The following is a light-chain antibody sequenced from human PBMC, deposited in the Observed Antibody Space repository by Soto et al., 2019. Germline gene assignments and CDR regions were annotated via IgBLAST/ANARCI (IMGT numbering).Light chain of an antibody. CDR1: ERLSSVY. CDR2: GAS. J-gene: IGKJ5*01. Sequence: EIVLTQSPGTLSLSPGARATLSCRASERLSSVYLAWYQQRPGQPPRLLIYGASNRATGIPDRFSGSGSGTDFTLIINRLEPEDVAIYYCQQYGGSPRITFGQGTRLEIK. V-gene: IGKV3-20*01. CDR3: QQYGGSPRIT.